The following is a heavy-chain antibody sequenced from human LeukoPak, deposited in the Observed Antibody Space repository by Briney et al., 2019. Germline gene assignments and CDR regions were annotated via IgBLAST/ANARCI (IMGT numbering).Heavy chain of an antibody. Sequence: GESLRISCKGSGXSFTSYWSSWVRQMPGKGLEWMGRIDPSDSYTNYSPSFQGHVTISADKSISTAYLQWSSLKASDTAMYYCARGRTTVHDYWGQGILVTVSS. V-gene: IGHV5-10-1*01. D-gene: IGHD4-11*01. CDR1: GXSFTSYW. CDR2: IDPSDSYT. J-gene: IGHJ4*02. CDR3: ARGRTTVHDY.